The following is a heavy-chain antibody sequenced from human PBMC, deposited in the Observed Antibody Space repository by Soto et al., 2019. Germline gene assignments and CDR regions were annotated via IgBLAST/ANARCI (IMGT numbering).Heavy chain of an antibody. V-gene: IGHV3-15*01. D-gene: IGHD3-9*01. CDR1: VFHFSHPC. Sequence: GGTMRLSCLASVFHFSHPCMTWVRQAKGKGLEWVGRLKSKTDGGAADYAAPVKGRATISRDDSKNTVYLQRNSLKAEDTAVYYCTTVIYYDILTGYHNVAYWGQGA. CDR3: TTVIYYDILTGYHNVAY. CDR2: LKSKTDGGAA. J-gene: IGHJ4*02.